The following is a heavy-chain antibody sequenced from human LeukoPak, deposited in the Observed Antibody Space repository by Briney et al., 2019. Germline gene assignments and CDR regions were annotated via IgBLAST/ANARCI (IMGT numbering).Heavy chain of an antibody. D-gene: IGHD3-22*01. Sequence: SETLSLTCTVSGGCISSYYWSWIRQPPGKGLEWLGRIYYSGSTNYNPSLKSRVTISVDTSKNQFSLKLSSVTAADTAAYYCARLYYDSRGYSYFDYWGQGTLVTVSS. CDR3: ARLYYDSRGYSYFDY. CDR2: IYYSGST. V-gene: IGHV4-59*08. CDR1: GGCISSYY. J-gene: IGHJ4*02.